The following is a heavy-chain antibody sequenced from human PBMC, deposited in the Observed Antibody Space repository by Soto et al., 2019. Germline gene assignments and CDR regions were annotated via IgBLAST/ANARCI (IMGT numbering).Heavy chain of an antibody. V-gene: IGHV3-66*01. CDR1: GFGVSNNY. CDR2: INSGGNT. J-gene: IGHJ6*02. D-gene: IGHD3-3*01. CDR3: AKEVWSGPMDV. Sequence: HPGGSLRLSCAASGFGVSNNYMSWVRQAPGKGLEWVSVINSGGNTYYADSVKGRFTISRDNSKNTLYLQMNSLRAGDTAVYYCAKEVWSGPMDVWGQGTTVTVSS.